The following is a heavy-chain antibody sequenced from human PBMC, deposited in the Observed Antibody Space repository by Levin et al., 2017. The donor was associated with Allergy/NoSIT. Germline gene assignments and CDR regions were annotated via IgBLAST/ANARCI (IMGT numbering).Heavy chain of an antibody. V-gene: IGHV3-30*18. D-gene: IGHD3-22*01. Sequence: PGESLKISCAASGFTFSSYGMHWVRQAPGKGLEWVAVISYDGSNKYYADSVKGRFTISRDNSKNTLYLQMNSLRAEDTAVYYCAKNYYDSSGYYYYYYGMDVWGQGTTVTVSS. CDR3: AKNYYDSSGYYYYYYGMDV. CDR2: ISYDGSNK. CDR1: GFTFSSYG. J-gene: IGHJ6*02.